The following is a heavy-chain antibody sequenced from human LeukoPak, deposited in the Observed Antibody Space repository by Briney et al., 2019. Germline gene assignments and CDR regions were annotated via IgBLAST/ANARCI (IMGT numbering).Heavy chain of an antibody. V-gene: IGHV3-66*01. D-gene: IGHD5-24*01. CDR2: IYSGGST. Sequence: GGSLRLSCAASGFTVSSNYMSWVRQAPGKGLEWVSVIYSGGSTYYADSVKGRFTISRDNSKNTLYLQMNSLRAEDTAVYYCARDNPGDCYNYAFDIWGQGTMVTVSS. J-gene: IGHJ3*02. CDR1: GFTVSSNY. CDR3: ARDNPGDCYNYAFDI.